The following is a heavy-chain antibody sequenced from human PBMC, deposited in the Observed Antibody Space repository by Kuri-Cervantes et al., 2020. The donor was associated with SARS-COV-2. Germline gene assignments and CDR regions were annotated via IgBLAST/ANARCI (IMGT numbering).Heavy chain of an antibody. J-gene: IGHJ6*02. V-gene: IGHV1-18*01. CDR1: GYTFTSYG. CDR2: ISAYNGNT. Sequence: ASVKVSCKASGYTFTSYGISWVRQAPGQGLEWMGWISAYNGNTNYAQKLQGRVTMTTDTSTSTAYMELRSLRSDDTAVYYCARSCSSTSCYDCYYYGMDVWGQGTTVTVSS. CDR3: ARSCSSTSCYDCYYYGMDV. D-gene: IGHD2-2*01.